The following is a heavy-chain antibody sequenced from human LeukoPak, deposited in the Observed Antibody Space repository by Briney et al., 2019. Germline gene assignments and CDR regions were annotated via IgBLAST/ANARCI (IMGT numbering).Heavy chain of an antibody. Sequence: AGGSLRLSCVASGFPFSTYNAHWVRQAPGKGLEWISYISSTSNTIYYGDSVKGRFIVSRDNAKNSLYLQMNSLRVEDTAVYYCASPSPPTGTTDGFDYWGQGTLVAVS. D-gene: IGHD1-1*01. CDR1: GFPFSTYN. V-gene: IGHV3-48*01. CDR2: ISSTSNTI. J-gene: IGHJ4*02. CDR3: ASPSPPTGTTDGFDY.